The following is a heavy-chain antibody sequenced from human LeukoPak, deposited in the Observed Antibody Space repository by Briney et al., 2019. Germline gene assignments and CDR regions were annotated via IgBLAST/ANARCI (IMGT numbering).Heavy chain of an antibody. CDR1: GFTVSSNY. V-gene: IGHV3-53*01. CDR3: ARGKRDIVVVPAGLFDY. CDR2: IYSGGST. Sequence: GGSPRLSCAASGFTVSSNYMSWVRQAPGKGLEWVSVIYSGGSTYYADSVKGRFTISRDNSKNTLYLQMNSLRAEDTAVYYCARGKRDIVVVPAGLFDYWGQGTLVTVSS. D-gene: IGHD2-2*01. J-gene: IGHJ4*02.